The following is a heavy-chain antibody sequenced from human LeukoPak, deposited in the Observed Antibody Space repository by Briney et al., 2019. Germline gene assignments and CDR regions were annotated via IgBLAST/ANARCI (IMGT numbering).Heavy chain of an antibody. CDR2: INQGGNDK. V-gene: IGHV3-7*01. D-gene: IGHD4-17*01. CDR3: ATLKDAVTTFDN. J-gene: IGHJ4*02. CDR1: GFIFSSRW. Sequence: AGGSLRLSCAASGFIFSSRWMSWVRQAPGKGLKWVASINQGGNDKRHADSVKGRFTISRDNAKNSLSLQLNSPTAEDTAMYYCATLKDAVTTFDNWGQGTLVTVSS.